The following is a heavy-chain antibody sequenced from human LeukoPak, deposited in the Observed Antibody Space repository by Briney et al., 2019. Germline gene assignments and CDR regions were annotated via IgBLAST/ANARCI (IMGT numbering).Heavy chain of an antibody. CDR1: GFTFSGYW. CDR2: IKQDGSEK. V-gene: IGHV3-7*01. Sequence: TGGSLRLSCAASGFTFSGYWMSWVRQAPGKGLEWVANIKQDGSEKYYVDSVKGRFTISRDNAKNSLYLQMNSLRAEDTAVYYCARDHYFDYWGQGTLVTVSS. J-gene: IGHJ4*02. CDR3: ARDHYFDY.